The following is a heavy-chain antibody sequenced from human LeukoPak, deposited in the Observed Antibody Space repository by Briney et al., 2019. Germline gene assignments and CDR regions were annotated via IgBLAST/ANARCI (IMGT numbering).Heavy chain of an antibody. V-gene: IGHV3-48*02. D-gene: IGHD1-26*01. CDR3: APHRDGSYPFDY. CDR1: GFTFSSYA. J-gene: IGHJ4*02. Sequence: GGSLRLSCAASGFTFSSYAMSWVRQAPGKGLEWVSYISSRSSTIYYADSVKGRLTISRDNAKNSLYLQMNSLRDEDTAVYYCAPHRDGSYPFDYWGQGTLVTVSS. CDR2: ISSRSSTI.